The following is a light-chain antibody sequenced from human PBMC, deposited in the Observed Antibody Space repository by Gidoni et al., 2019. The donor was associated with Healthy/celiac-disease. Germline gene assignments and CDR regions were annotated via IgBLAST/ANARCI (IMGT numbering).Light chain of an antibody. Sequence: DIQMTQSPSSLSASVGDRVTITCRASQSISNYLNWYQQKPGKAPKLLIYAASSLQSGVPSRFSGSGSGTDFTLTISNLQPEDFATYYCQQTYSTPPSTFGPGTRVDIK. CDR2: AAS. V-gene: IGKV1-39*01. CDR1: QSISNY. J-gene: IGKJ3*01. CDR3: QQTYSTPPST.